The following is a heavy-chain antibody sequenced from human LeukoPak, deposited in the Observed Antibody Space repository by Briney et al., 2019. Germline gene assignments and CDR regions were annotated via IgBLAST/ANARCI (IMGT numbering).Heavy chain of an antibody. Sequence: PGGSLRLSCAASRFTFDDYAMHWVRQAPGKGLEWVSLITGDGGSAYYGDSVEGRFTISRDNSKNSLYLEMNSLRTDDTAFYYCTRDLKYTSTWHYFDSWGQGTLVTVSS. CDR2: ITGDGGSA. V-gene: IGHV3-43*02. CDR3: TRDLKYTSTWHYFDS. D-gene: IGHD6-13*01. J-gene: IGHJ4*02. CDR1: RFTFDDYA.